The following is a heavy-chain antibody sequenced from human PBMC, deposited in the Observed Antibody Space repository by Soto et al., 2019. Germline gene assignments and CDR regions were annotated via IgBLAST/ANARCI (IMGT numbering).Heavy chain of an antibody. D-gene: IGHD4-17*01. V-gene: IGHV3-23*01. CDR3: AKALTTVTIGWFDS. CDR2: XSXXXDXT. CDR1: GFTFTNYA. J-gene: IGHJ5*01. Sequence: PGGSLRLSCAASGFTFTNYAMGWVRQAPGKGLEWVXSXSXXXDXTXXXAXXXXRFTISRDNSKNTLFLQLRSLRAEDTAVYYCAKALTTVTIGWFDSWGQGTLVTVSS.